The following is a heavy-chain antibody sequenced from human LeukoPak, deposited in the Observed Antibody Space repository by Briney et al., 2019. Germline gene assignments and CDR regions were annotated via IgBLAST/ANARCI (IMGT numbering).Heavy chain of an antibody. D-gene: IGHD3-3*01. J-gene: IGHJ3*02. CDR3: ARGRSNDFWSGLVLFAFDI. Sequence: ASVKVSCKASGYTFTSYDINWVRQATGQGLEWMGWMNPNRGNTGYAQKFQGRVTITRNTSISTAYMELSSLRSEDTAVYYCARGRSNDFWSGLVLFAFDIWGQGTMVTVSS. V-gene: IGHV1-8*03. CDR1: GYTFTSYD. CDR2: MNPNRGNT.